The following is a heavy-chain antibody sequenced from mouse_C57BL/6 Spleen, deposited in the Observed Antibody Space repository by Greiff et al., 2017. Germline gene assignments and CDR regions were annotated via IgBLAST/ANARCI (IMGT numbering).Heavy chain of an antibody. D-gene: IGHD1-1*01. CDR1: GYTFTSYW. CDR3: ARYYYGSERSWFAY. Sequence: QVQLQQPGTELVKPGASVTLSCKASGYTFTSYWMHWVKQRPGQGLEWIGNINPRNGGTNYNEQFKSQATLTVDKSSSTAYMQLSSLTSEDSAVFYCARYYYGSERSWFAYWGQGTLVTVSA. V-gene: IGHV1-53*01. J-gene: IGHJ3*01. CDR2: INPRNGGT.